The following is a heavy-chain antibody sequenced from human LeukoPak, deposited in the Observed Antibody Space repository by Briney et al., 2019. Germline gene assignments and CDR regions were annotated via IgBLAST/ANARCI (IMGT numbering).Heavy chain of an antibody. D-gene: IGHD3-9*01. Sequence: ASVKVSCKASGYTFTSYDINWVRQATGQGLEWMGWMNPNSGNTGYAQKFQGRVTMTRNTSISTAYMELSSLRSEDTAVYYCARGYRRLRCFDWYRYNWFDPWGQGTLVTVSS. J-gene: IGHJ5*02. CDR1: GYTFTSYD. V-gene: IGHV1-8*01. CDR3: ARGYRRLRCFDWYRYNWFDP. CDR2: MNPNSGNT.